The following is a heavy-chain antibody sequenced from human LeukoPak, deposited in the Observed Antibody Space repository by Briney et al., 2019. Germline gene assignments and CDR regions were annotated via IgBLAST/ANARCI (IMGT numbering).Heavy chain of an antibody. CDR1: GFTFSSYS. J-gene: IGHJ4*02. CDR2: IGAAGSTI. CDR3: AKGEKTRPFGGVIDY. V-gene: IGHV3-48*01. Sequence: GGSLRLSCAASGFTFSSYSMNWVRQAPGKGLEWVSYIGAAGSTIYYADSVKGRFTISRDNVKNSLFLQMNSLRAEDTAVYYCAKGEKTRPFGGVIDYWGQGTLVTVSS. D-gene: IGHD3-16*02.